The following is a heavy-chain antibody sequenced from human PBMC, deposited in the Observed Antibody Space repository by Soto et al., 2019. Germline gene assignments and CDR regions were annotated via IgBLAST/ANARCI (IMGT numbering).Heavy chain of an antibody. CDR3: ARGRYGDY. V-gene: IGHV1-18*01. CDR1: DYTFTSYG. Sequence: QVHLVQSGAEVKKPGASVKVSCKASDYTFTSYGITWVRQAPGQGLEWMGWISAHNGNTDYAQKLQGRVIVTRDTSTSTAYMELRSLSSDDTAVYYCARGRYGDYWGQGALVTVSS. D-gene: IGHD1-1*01. J-gene: IGHJ4*02. CDR2: ISAHNGNT.